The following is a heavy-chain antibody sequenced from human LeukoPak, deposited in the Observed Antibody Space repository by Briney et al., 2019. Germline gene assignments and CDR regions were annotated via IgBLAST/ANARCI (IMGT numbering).Heavy chain of an antibody. V-gene: IGHV3-74*01. J-gene: IGHJ4*02. D-gene: IGHD6-19*01. CDR3: ARGQASGWSYYYFDY. Sequence: GGSLRLSCAASGFTFSSYWMHWVRQAPGKGLVWVSRINSDGSSTSYADSVKGRFTISRDNAKNTLYLQMNSLRAEDTAVYYCARGQASGWSYYYFDYWGQGTLVTVSS. CDR2: INSDGSST. CDR1: GFTFSSYW.